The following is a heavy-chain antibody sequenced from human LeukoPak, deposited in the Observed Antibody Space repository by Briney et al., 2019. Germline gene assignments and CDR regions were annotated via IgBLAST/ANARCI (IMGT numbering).Heavy chain of an antibody. Sequence: GESLKISSKGSGYSFTNYWIGWVRQMPGKGLEWVAIIYPGDSDTRYIPSFQGQVTISADKSISTAYLQWSSLKASDTAMYYCARESSPPAYGMDVWGKGTTVTVSS. D-gene: IGHD2-15*01. CDR3: ARESSPPAYGMDV. J-gene: IGHJ6*04. V-gene: IGHV5-51*01. CDR1: GYSFTNYW. CDR2: IYPGDSDT.